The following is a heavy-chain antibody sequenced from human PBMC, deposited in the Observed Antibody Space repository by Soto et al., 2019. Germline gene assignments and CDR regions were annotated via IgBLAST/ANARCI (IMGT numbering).Heavy chain of an antibody. CDR2: ISANGQGI. CDR3: AKDRDYPRDQFHY. CDR1: GFTFTYYA. J-gene: IGHJ4*02. D-gene: IGHD2-2*01. V-gene: IGHV3-23*01. Sequence: EVQLLESGGGLVQPGGSLRLSCTASGFTFTYYAFSWVRQAPGKGLEWVSAISANGQGIYYADSVRGRFTISRDNSKNTVFLQKDRLRGEDTAVYYCAKDRDYPRDQFHYWGQGTLVTVSS.